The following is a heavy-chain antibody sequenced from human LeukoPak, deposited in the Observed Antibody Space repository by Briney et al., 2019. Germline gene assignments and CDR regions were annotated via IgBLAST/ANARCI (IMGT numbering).Heavy chain of an antibody. Sequence: GGSLRLSCVASGFTFSTYAVIWVRQAPGKGLEWVSSISGSGGAIFYVDSVRGRFTVSRDNSKNTVYLQMTSLRADDTAVYYCARGSSGYSGGFAYWGQGTQVTVSS. J-gene: IGHJ4*02. CDR1: GFTFSTYA. CDR3: ARGSSGYSGGFAY. D-gene: IGHD3-22*01. CDR2: ISGSGGAI. V-gene: IGHV3-23*01.